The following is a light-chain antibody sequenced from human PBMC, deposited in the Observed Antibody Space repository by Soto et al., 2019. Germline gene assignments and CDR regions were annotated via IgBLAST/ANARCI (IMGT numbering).Light chain of an antibody. V-gene: IGKV1-6*01. J-gene: IGKJ1*01. Sequence: ALQMTQSPSSLSASVGDRVTITCRASQDIRNDLGWYQQKPGKTPKLLIFAASSLQSGVPSRFSGSGSGTDFTLIICSLQPEDFATYYCLQDFNYPWTFGQGTKVEIE. CDR2: AAS. CDR3: LQDFNYPWT. CDR1: QDIRND.